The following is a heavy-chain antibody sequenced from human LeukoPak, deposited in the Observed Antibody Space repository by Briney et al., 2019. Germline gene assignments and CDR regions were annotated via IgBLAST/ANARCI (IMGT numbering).Heavy chain of an antibody. D-gene: IGHD4-17*01. J-gene: IGHJ4*02. Sequence: GGSLRLSCAASGFTFSRYWMHWVRQAPGKGLVWVSRINSDGSSTSYADSVKGRFTISRDNAKNTLYLQMNSLRAEDTAVYYCARDGPDYADFDYWGQGTLVTVSS. CDR1: GFTFSRYW. CDR3: ARDGPDYADFDY. V-gene: IGHV3-74*01. CDR2: INSDGSST.